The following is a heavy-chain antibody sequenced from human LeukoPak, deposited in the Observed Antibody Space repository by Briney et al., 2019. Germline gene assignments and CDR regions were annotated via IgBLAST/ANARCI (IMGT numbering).Heavy chain of an antibody. V-gene: IGHV1-8*01. CDR1: GYTFTTYD. J-gene: IGHJ4*02. CDR3: ARGLGDYYDTSGYYYAVPAH. Sequence: ASVKVSCKASGYTFTTYDITWVRQATGQGLEWTGWMNPNSGDTAYAQKFQGRVAMTRDTSISTAYMELSSLRSEDTAVYYCARGLGDYYDTSGYYYAVPAHWGQGTLVTVSS. D-gene: IGHD3-22*01. CDR2: MNPNSGDT.